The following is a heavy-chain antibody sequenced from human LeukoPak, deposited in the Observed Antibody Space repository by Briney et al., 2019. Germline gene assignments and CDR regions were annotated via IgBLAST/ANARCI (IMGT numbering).Heavy chain of an antibody. Sequence: SETLSLTCTVSGGSISNYYWSWIRQPQGKGLEWIGYIHTSGTTNSNPSLKSRVTMSVDTSKNQFSLSLSSVTAADTAVYYCAKRHSSNWPYYIDYWGQGTLVTVSS. J-gene: IGHJ4*02. CDR1: GGSISNYY. CDR3: AKRHSSNWPYYIDY. D-gene: IGHD6-13*01. V-gene: IGHV4-4*09. CDR2: IHTSGTT.